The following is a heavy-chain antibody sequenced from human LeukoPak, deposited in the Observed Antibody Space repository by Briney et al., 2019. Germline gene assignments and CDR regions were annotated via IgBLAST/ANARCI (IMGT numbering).Heavy chain of an antibody. D-gene: IGHD6-19*01. CDR2: INPLRGIT. J-gene: IGHJ5*02. CDR3: TRTMGYRPVAGLKEKWFDP. V-gene: IGHV1-46*01. Sequence: ASVKVSCKASGYTFTSYYMHWVRQAPGQGLEWMGIINPLRGITIYAQKFQGRVTMTMDTSTSTVYMDLSSLTSADTAVYYCTRTMGYRPVAGLKEKWFDPWGQGTLVTVSS. CDR1: GYTFTSYY.